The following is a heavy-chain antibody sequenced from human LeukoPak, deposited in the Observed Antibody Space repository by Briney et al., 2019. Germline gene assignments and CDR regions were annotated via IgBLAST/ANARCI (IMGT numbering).Heavy chain of an antibody. D-gene: IGHD4-17*01. CDR1: GFTVSSNY. V-gene: IGHV3-53*01. J-gene: IGHJ4*02. Sequence: GGSLRLSCAASGFTVSSNYMSWVRQAPGKGLEWVSVIYSGGSTYYADSVKGRFTISRDNSKNTLYLQMNSLRAEDTAVYYCARAENGYGDYLDYWGQGTLVTVSS. CDR3: ARAENGYGDYLDY. CDR2: IYSGGST.